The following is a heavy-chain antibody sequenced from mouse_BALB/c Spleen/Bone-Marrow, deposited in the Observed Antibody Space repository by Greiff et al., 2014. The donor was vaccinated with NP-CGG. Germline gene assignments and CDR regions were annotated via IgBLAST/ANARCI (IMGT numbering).Heavy chain of an antibody. CDR2: IDPANGNT. CDR3: ATTDSSGVFAY. CDR1: GFNIKDTY. V-gene: IGHV14-3*02. J-gene: IGHJ3*01. Sequence: DVQLQESGAELVKPGASVKLSCTASGFNIKDTYMHRVKQRPEQGLEWIGRIDPANGNTKYDPKFQGKATITADTSSNTAYPQLSSLTSEDTAVYYCATTDSSGVFAYWGQGTLVTVSA. D-gene: IGHD3-2*01.